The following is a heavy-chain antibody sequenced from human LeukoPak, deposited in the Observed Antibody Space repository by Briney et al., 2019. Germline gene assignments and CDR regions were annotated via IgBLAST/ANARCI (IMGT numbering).Heavy chain of an antibody. J-gene: IGHJ4*02. CDR2: IKQDGSEK. V-gene: IGHV3-7*01. Sequence: PGGSLRLSCAASGFTFSSYWMSWVRQAPGKGLEWVANIKQDGSEKYYVDSVKGRFTISRDNAKNSLYLQMNSLRAEDTAVYYCARGEGGHSYDSSGLIDYWGQGTLVTVSS. D-gene: IGHD3-22*01. CDR1: GFTFSSYW. CDR3: ARGEGGHSYDSSGLIDY.